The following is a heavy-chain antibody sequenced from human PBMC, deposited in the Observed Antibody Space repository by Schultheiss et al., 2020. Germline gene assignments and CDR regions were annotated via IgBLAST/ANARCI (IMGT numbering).Heavy chain of an antibody. CDR1: GGSISSSSYY. Sequence: SQTLSLTCAVSGGSISSSSYYWGWIRQPPGKGLEWIGSIYYSGSTNYNPSLKSRVTISVDTSKNQFSLKLSSVTAADTAVYYCARLTPRNYYYYGMDVWGQGTTVTVS. V-gene: IGHV4-39*01. J-gene: IGHJ6*02. CDR2: IYYSGST. CDR3: ARLTPRNYYYYGMDV.